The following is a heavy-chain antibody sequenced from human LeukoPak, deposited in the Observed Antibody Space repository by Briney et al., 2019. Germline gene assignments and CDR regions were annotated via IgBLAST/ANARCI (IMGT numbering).Heavy chain of an antibody. J-gene: IGHJ4*02. V-gene: IGHV3-23*01. D-gene: IGHD3-9*01. CDR1: GFTFIKYA. CDR3: AKGTTYYDVLTGYGYPYYFDY. Sequence: GGSLRLSCAASGFTFIKYAMSWVRQAPGKGLEWVSAISGSGGSTYYADSAKGRFTISRDNSKNTLYLQMNSLRAEDTATYYCAKGTTYYDVLTGYGYPYYFDYWGQGTLVTVSS. CDR2: ISGSGGST.